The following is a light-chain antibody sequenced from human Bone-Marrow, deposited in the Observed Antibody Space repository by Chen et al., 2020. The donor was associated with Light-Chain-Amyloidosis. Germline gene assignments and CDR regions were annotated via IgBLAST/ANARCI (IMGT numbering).Light chain of an antibody. CDR2: DNH. CDR1: ISNIGKNY. CDR3: GAWDITLSARV. Sequence: QSVLTQPPSVSAAPGQSVTISCSGDISNIGKNYVSWYQQYPGTAPKLLIFDNHQRPSGIPARFSGSKSGTSATLIISGLQTGDEADYYCGAWDITLSARVFGGGTKLTVL. V-gene: IGLV1-51*01. J-gene: IGLJ3*02.